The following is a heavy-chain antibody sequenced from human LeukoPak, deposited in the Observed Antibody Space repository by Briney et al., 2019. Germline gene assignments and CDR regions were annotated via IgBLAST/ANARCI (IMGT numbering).Heavy chain of an antibody. D-gene: IGHD2-15*01. V-gene: IGHV4-34*01. Sequence: SETLSLTCAVYGGSFSGYYWSWIRHPPGKGLEWIGEINHSGSPNYNPSLKSRVTISVDTSKNQFFLKLSSVTAADTAVYYCARGIVVVVTAIFDYWGQGTLVTVSS. CDR2: INHSGSP. CDR1: GGSFSGYY. J-gene: IGHJ4*02. CDR3: ARGIVVVVTAIFDY.